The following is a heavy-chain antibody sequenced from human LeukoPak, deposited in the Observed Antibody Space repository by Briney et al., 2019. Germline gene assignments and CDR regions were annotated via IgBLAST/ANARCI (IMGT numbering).Heavy chain of an antibody. J-gene: IGHJ6*03. D-gene: IGHD2-2*01. CDR1: GYSISSGYY. V-gene: IGHV4-38-2*02. CDR2: IYHSGST. Sequence: SETLSLTCAVSGYSISSGYYWGWIRQPPGKGLEWIGSIYHSGSTYYNPSLKSRVTISVDTSKNQFSLKLSSVTAADTAVYYCARDIVVWHYMDVWGKGTTVTVS. CDR3: ARDIVVWHYMDV.